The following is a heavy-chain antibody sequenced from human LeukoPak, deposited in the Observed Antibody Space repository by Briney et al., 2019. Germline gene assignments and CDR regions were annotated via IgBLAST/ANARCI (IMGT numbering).Heavy chain of an antibody. CDR1: GYTFTTSD. J-gene: IGHJ4*02. CDR3: ARCRPGPAGAGTYDF. V-gene: IGHV1-8*01. D-gene: IGHD6-13*01. Sequence: ASVKVSCKASGYTFTTSDINWVRQATGQGLEWMGWMNPNSGKTGSAQKFQGRLNMTKNTSTTTAYMEVTGLRFEDTAIYYCARCRPGPAGAGTYDFWGQGTLITVSS. CDR2: MNPNSGKT.